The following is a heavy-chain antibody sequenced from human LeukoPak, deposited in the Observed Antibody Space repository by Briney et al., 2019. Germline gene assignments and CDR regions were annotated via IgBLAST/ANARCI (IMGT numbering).Heavy chain of an antibody. D-gene: IGHD3-10*01. Sequence: GGSQRLSCAASGFTFSSYAMSWVRQAPGKGLEWVSAISGSGGSTYYADSVKGRFTISRDNSKNTLYLQMNSLRAEDTAVYYCAKDLSLLWFGEPLDYWGQGTLVTVSS. J-gene: IGHJ4*02. V-gene: IGHV3-23*01. CDR3: AKDLSLLWFGEPLDY. CDR1: GFTFSSYA. CDR2: ISGSGGST.